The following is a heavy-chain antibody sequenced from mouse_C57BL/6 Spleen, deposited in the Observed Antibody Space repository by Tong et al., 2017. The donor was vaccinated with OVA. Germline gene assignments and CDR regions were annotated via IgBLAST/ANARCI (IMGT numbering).Heavy chain of an antibody. J-gene: IGHJ2*01. CDR2: IYPGNSDT. Sequence: EVQLQESGAELARPGASVKLSCKASGYTFTSYWMHWVKQRPGQGLEWIGAIYPGNSDTSYNQKFKGKAKLTAVTSASTAYMELSSLTNEDSAVYYCTKTLYSNWDFDYWGQGTTLTVSS. V-gene: IGHV1-5*01. CDR3: TKTLYSNWDFDY. CDR1: GYTFTSYW. D-gene: IGHD2-5*01.